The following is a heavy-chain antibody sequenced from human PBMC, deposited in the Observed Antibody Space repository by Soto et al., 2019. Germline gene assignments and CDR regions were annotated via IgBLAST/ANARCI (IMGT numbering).Heavy chain of an antibody. J-gene: IGHJ4*02. D-gene: IGHD3-10*01. V-gene: IGHV1-3*01. Sequence: QVQLVQSGAEVKKPGASVKVSCKASGYTFTTYAMHWVRQAPGQRLEWMGWINAGNGNTKYSQKFQGRVTITRDTSASTAYMELSSLRSEDTAVYYCARDMGFGLSDYWGQGTLVTVSS. CDR2: INAGNGNT. CDR3: ARDMGFGLSDY. CDR1: GYTFTTYA.